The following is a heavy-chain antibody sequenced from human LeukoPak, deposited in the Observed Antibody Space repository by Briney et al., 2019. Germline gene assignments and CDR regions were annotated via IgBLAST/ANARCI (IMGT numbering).Heavy chain of an antibody. CDR1: GFTFSGSA. CDR2: IRSKANSYTT. CDR3: TRHTAMVLT. D-gene: IGHD5-18*01. Sequence: GGSLRLSWAASGFTFSGSAMHWVRQASGKGLDWVGRIRSKANSYTTAYAASVKGRFTISRDDSKNTAYLQMNSLKTEDTAVYYCTRHTAMVLTWGQGTLVTVSS. J-gene: IGHJ4*02. V-gene: IGHV3-73*01.